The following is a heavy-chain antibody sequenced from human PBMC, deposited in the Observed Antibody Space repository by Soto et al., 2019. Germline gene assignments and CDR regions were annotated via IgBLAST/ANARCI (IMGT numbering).Heavy chain of an antibody. Sequence: QVQLVQSGAEVKKPGASVKVSCKASGYTFTSYGISWVRQAPGQGLEWMGWISAYNGNTNYAQKLQGRVTMTTDTSTSTTHRGLRSLRSDDTAVYYCARDPPYSSGWYAGFVPWGKGTLVTLSS. V-gene: IGHV1-18*01. J-gene: IGHJ5*02. CDR2: ISAYNGNT. CDR3: ARDPPYSSGWYAGFVP. CDR1: GYTFTSYG. D-gene: IGHD6-19*01.